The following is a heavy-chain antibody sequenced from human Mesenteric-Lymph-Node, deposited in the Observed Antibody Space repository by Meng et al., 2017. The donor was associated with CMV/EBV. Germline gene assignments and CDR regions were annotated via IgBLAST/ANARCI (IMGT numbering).Heavy chain of an antibody. J-gene: IGHJ6*02. CDR3: AREGVSTGGEMDV. D-gene: IGHD6-13*01. CDR1: GFTFSSYA. CDR2: VAEGNKK. V-gene: IGHV3-30*03. Sequence: GESLMISCAASGFTFSSYAMHWVRQAPGKGLKWVAFVAEGNKKEYVDSMKGRFIVSRENFRDTKYLQMNSLRAEDTAVDYCAREGVSTGGEMDVWGQGTTVTVSS.